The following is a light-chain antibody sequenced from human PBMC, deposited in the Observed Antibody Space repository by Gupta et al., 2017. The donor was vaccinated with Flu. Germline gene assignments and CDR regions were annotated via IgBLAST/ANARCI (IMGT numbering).Light chain of an antibody. CDR2: EVT. V-gene: IGLV2-14*01. CDR1: SSDVGGYNY. CDR3: ASYTTTSTWV. Sequence: QSALTQPASVSGSPGQSITLSCTGTSSDVGGYNYVSWYQQHPGKAPKLMIYEVTDRPSGVSNRFSGSKSGNTASLTISGLHAEDEADYFCASYTTTSTWVFGGGTKLTVL. J-gene: IGLJ3*02.